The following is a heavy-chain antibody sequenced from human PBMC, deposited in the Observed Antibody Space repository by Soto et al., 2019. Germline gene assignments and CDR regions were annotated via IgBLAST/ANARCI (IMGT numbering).Heavy chain of an antibody. D-gene: IGHD3-10*01. Sequence: EVQLLESGGGLVQPGGSLRLSCAASGFTFSSYAMNWVRQAPGKGLEWVSAISGSGDSTYYADSVKGRFTSSRDNSKNALYLQMNSLRAEDTAVYYCAKRASGSYFDYWGQGTLVTVSS. J-gene: IGHJ4*02. CDR3: AKRASGSYFDY. CDR1: GFTFSSYA. V-gene: IGHV3-23*01. CDR2: ISGSGDST.